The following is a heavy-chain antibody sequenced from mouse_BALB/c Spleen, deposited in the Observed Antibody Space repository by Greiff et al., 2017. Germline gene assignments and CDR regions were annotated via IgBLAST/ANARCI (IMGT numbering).Heavy chain of an antibody. Sequence: EVKLQESGPGLVKPSQSLSLTCTVTGYSITSDYAWNWIRQFPGNKLEWMGYISYSGSTSYNPSLKSRISITRDTSKNQFFLQLNSVTTEDTATYYCARWDYGSSPFAYWGQGTLVTVSA. CDR2: ISYSGST. J-gene: IGHJ3*01. D-gene: IGHD1-1*01. CDR3: ARWDYGSSPFAY. CDR1: GYSITSDYA. V-gene: IGHV3-2*02.